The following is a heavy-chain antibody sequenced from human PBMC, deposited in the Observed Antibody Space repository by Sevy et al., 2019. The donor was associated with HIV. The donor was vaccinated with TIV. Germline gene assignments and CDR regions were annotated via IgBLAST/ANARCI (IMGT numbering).Heavy chain of an antibody. CDR3: VVDYDNTAYYHYFDH. J-gene: IGHJ4*02. CDR1: GFIFEKFP. V-gene: IGHV3-64D*06. D-gene: IGHD3-9*01. Sequence: GESLKISCSASGFIFEKFPMHWVRQAPGKGLEYVSAISVGGYDTYYRDSVRGRFTISRDDSKNTVHLQMSSLRPEDAALYYCVVDYDNTAYYHYFDHWGQGTLVTVSS. CDR2: ISVGGYDT.